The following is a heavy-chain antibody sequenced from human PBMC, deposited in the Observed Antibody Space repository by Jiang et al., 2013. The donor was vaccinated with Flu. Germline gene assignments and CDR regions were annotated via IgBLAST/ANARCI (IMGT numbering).Heavy chain of an antibody. V-gene: IGHV1-46*01. CDR2: INPSGGGT. CDR1: GYTFTAHY. CDR3: ARDNSAGDDTNGHWWFDP. D-gene: IGHD2/OR15-2a*01. J-gene: IGHJ5*02. Sequence: SGAEVKKPGASVKVSCKASGYTFTAHYMHWVRQAPGQGLEWMGLINPSGGGTMYAQKFKGRITMTRDTSTSMDYMELSSLRSEDSAVYYCARDNSAGDDTNGHWWFDPWGQGTLVTVSS.